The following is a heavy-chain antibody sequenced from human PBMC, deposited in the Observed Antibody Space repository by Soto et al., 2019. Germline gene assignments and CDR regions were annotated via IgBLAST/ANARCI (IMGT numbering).Heavy chain of an antibody. CDR3: AKPIYYYDSSGDRRGDY. CDR2: ISGNGGGT. CDR1: GFTFSSHA. V-gene: IGHV3-23*01. J-gene: IGHJ4*02. D-gene: IGHD3-22*01. Sequence: GGSLRLSCAVSGFTFSSHAMSWVRQAPGKGLEWVSAISGNGGGTYYADSVKGRFTISRDNSKNTLYLQVNSLRAEDTAVYYCAKPIYYYDSSGDRRGDYWGQGTLVTVSS.